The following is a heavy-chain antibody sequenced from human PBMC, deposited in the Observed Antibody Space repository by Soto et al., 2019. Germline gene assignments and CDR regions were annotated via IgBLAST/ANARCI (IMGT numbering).Heavy chain of an antibody. CDR2: IWYDGSNK. D-gene: IGHD2-2*01. CDR1: GFTFSSYG. V-gene: IGHV3-33*01. Sequence: GGSLRLSCAASGFTFSSYGMHWVRQAPGKGLEWVAVIWYDGSNKYYADSVKGRFTISRDNSKNTLYLQMNSLRAEDTAVYYCAREGTDCTSTTGYAIEYYYYMDVWGKGCTVTVSS. J-gene: IGHJ6*03. CDR3: AREGTDCTSTTGYAIEYYYYMDV.